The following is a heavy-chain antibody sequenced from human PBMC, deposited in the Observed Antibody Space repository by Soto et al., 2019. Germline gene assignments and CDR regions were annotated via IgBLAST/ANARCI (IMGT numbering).Heavy chain of an antibody. J-gene: IGHJ6*02. Sequence: GGSLRLSCAASGFTFSSYAMSWVRQAPGKGLEWVSAISGSGGSTYYADSVKGRFTISRDNSKNTLYLQMNSLRAEDTAVYYCAKVWDYYYYYGMDVWGQGTTVTVSS. D-gene: IGHD3-10*01. V-gene: IGHV3-23*01. CDR1: GFTFSSYA. CDR2: ISGSGGST. CDR3: AKVWDYYYYYGMDV.